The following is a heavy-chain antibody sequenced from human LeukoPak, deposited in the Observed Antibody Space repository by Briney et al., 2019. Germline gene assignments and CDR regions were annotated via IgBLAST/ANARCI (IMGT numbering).Heavy chain of an antibody. J-gene: IGHJ4*02. Sequence: GGSLRLSCAASGFTFDNYAMSWVRQTPGKGLEWVSYISSSSSIIYYADSVKGRFTISRDNAKNSLYLQMNSLRAEDTAVYYCARDPSGSYYVDYWGQGTLVTVSS. CDR3: ARDPSGSYYVDY. CDR2: ISSSSSII. D-gene: IGHD1-26*01. V-gene: IGHV3-48*01. CDR1: GFTFDNYA.